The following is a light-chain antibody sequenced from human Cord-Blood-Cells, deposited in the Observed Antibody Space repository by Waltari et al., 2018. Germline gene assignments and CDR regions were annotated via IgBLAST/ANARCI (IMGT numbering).Light chain of an antibody. CDR2: KAS. J-gene: IGKJ1*01. CDR3: QQYNRPWT. CDR1: PSISSW. Sequence: DIQMTQSPSTLSASVGDRVPITCRASPSISSWLAWYQQKPGKSPKLLIYKASSLESGVPSRFSGSGSGTEFTLTISSLQPDDFATYYCQQYNRPWTFGQGTKVEIK. V-gene: IGKV1-5*03.